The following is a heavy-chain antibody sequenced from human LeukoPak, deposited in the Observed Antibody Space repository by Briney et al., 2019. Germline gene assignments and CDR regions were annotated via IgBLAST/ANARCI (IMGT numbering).Heavy chain of an antibody. D-gene: IGHD3-22*01. Sequence: GGSLRLSCAASGFTFSSYGMHWVRQAPGKGLEWVAVIWYDGSNKYYADSVKGRFTISRDNSKNTLYLQMNSLRAEDTAVYYCAREVRIVVVIPGAFDIWGQGTMVTVSS. CDR3: AREVRIVVVIPGAFDI. CDR1: GFTFSSYG. V-gene: IGHV3-33*01. CDR2: IWYDGSNK. J-gene: IGHJ3*02.